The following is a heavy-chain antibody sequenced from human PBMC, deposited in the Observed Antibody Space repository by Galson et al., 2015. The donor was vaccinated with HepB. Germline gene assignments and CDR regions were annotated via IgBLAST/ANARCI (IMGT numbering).Heavy chain of an antibody. CDR3: AKDGKPWWESSCHSTSCYVGYFDD. D-gene: IGHD2-2*01. CDR1: GFTFSNYG. V-gene: IGHV3-30*18. CDR2: ISHDGRNK. Sequence: SLRLSCAGSGFTFSNYGVHWVRQAPGKGLEWVAVISHDGRNKYYADSLKGRFNISRDNLKSTLFLQMNNLRPEDTAFYFCAKDGKPWWESSCHSTSCYVGYFDDWGQGTLVTVSS. J-gene: IGHJ4*02.